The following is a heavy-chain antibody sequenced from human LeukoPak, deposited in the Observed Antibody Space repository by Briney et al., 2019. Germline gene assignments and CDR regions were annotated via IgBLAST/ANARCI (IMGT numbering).Heavy chain of an antibody. D-gene: IGHD6-19*01. CDR2: ISGSGGST. CDR1: GFTFSSYA. CDR3: ARDGGSGWYFVFDY. V-gene: IGHV3-23*01. Sequence: HPGGSLRLSCAASGFTFSSYAMSWVRQAPGKGLEWVSAISGSGGSTYYADSVKGRFTISRDNSKNTLYLQMNSLRAEDTAVYYCARDGGSGWYFVFDYWGQGTLVTVSS. J-gene: IGHJ4*02.